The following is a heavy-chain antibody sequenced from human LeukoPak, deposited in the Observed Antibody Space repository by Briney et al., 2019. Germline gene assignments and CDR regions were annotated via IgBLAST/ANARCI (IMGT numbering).Heavy chain of an antibody. CDR2: IYHSGST. CDR3: AIGQDAKILAAAGTAAFDI. J-gene: IGHJ3*02. V-gene: IGHV4-30-2*01. D-gene: IGHD6-13*01. CDR1: GGSISSGGYS. Sequence: SQTLSLTCAVSGGSISSGGYSWSWNRQPPGKGLEWIGYIYHSGSTYYNPSLKSRVTISVDGSKNQFSLKLSSVTAADTAVYYCAIGQDAKILAAAGTAAFDIWGQGTMVTVSS.